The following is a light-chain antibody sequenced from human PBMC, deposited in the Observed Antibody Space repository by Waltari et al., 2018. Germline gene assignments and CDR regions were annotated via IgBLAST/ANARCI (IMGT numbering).Light chain of an antibody. CDR3: QQSFRTPRT. CDR1: QTIRTY. V-gene: IGKV1-39*01. CDR2: AAS. J-gene: IGKJ4*01. Sequence: IQVTQSPSSLSASVGVRITISCRARQTIRTYLNWCQQRPGEALKILILAASTVRGGAPSRFSGSVSGTDFTLTISSLQPEDFATYYCQQSFRTPRTFGGGTRVEIK.